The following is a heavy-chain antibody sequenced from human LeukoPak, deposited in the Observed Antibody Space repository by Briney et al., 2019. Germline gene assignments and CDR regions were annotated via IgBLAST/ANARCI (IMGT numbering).Heavy chain of an antibody. D-gene: IGHD6-19*01. V-gene: IGHV3-23*01. CDR1: GFSFSSFA. J-gene: IGHJ4*02. CDR2: IRSNGET. Sequence: GGSLRLSCAASGFSFSSFAMSWVRQGPARGLEWVSSIRSNGETFYADSVKGRFTLSNDRSRNMVHLQLNNLRVEDTAIYYCAKARWVSNTDAVRWGQGTLVTVSS. CDR3: AKARWVSNTDAVR.